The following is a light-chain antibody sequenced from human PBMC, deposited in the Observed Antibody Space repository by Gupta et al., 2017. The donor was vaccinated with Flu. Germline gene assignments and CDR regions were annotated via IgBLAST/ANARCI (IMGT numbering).Light chain of an antibody. CDR3: QQYNSLWT. J-gene: IGKJ1*01. CDR2: RAS. V-gene: IGKV1-5*03. CDR1: QSISNW. Sequence: DTQKTQSPSTLSASVGDRVTVTCRASQSISNWLAWYQQKPGKAPRLLIYRASSLERGVPSRFSGSGSGTEFSLTPSSLQPGDFVTYYCQQYNSLWTFGQGTKVEIK.